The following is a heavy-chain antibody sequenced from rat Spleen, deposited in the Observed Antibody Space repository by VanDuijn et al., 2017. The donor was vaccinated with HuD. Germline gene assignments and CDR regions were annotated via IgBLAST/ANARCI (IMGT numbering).Heavy chain of an antibody. Sequence: EVQLVESGGGLVQPGRSMKLSCAASGFTFSDYYMAWVRQAPKKGLEWVASISYEGSSTYYGDSVKGRFTISRDNAKSTLYLQMNSLRSEDTATYYCARSLNYGGYSGGWFAYWGQGVMVTVSS. CDR3: ARSLNYGGYSGGWFAY. D-gene: IGHD1-11*01. V-gene: IGHV5-22*01. J-gene: IGHJ2*01. CDR2: ISYEGSST. CDR1: GFTFSDYY.